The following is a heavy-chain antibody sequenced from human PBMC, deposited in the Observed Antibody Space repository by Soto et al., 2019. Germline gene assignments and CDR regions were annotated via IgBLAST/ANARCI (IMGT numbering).Heavy chain of an antibody. CDR1: GFTFDDYA. Sequence: EVQLEESGGALVQPGRSLRLSCAASGFTFDDYAMHWVRQVLGKGLDWVSSISWNSGNIGYADSVKGRFTTSRDNATNSLYLQRNSLRPEDTALYYCVRSKGGYSYGTPFDYWGQGTLVTVSS. D-gene: IGHD5-18*01. J-gene: IGHJ4*02. CDR3: VRSKGGYSYGTPFDY. V-gene: IGHV3-9*01. CDR2: ISWNSGNI.